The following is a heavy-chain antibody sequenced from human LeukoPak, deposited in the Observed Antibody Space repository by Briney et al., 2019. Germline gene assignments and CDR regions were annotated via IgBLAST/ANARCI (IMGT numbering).Heavy chain of an antibody. D-gene: IGHD3-9*01. J-gene: IGHJ4*01. CDR1: GGSISSYY. CDR3: ASSFDWYESFDY. V-gene: IGHV4-59*01. CDR2: IYYSGST. Sequence: PSEALSLTCTVSGGSISSYYWSWIRQPPGKGLEWIGYIYYSGSTNYNPSLKSRVTISVDTSKNQFSLKLSSVTAADMAVYYCASSFDWYESFDYWGXGXLVTVSS.